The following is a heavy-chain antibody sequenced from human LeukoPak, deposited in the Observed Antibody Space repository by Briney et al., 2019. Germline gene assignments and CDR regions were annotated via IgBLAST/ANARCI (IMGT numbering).Heavy chain of an antibody. J-gene: IGHJ4*02. D-gene: IGHD3-10*01. CDR3: AKRGVVIRVFLVGFHKEAYYFDS. V-gene: IGHV3-23*01. CDR1: GITLSNYG. Sequence: PGGSLRLSCAVSGITLSNYGMSWVRQAPGKGLEWVAGLSGSGGGTHYADSVQGRFTISRDNPKNTLYLQMNSLRAEDTAVYFCAKRGVVIRVFLVGFHKEAYYFDSWGQGALVTVSS. CDR2: LSGSGGGT.